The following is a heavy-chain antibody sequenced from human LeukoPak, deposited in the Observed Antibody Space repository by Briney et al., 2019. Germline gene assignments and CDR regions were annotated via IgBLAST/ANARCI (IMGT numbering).Heavy chain of an antibody. D-gene: IGHD5-12*01. V-gene: IGHV4-31*03. Sequence: SQTLSLTCTVSGGSISSGGYYWSWIRQHPGKGLEWIGYIYYSGSTYYNPSLKSRVTISVDTSKNQFSLKLSSVTAADTAVYYCARGWIPSDAFDIWGQGTMVTVSS. CDR1: GGSISSGGYY. CDR3: ARGWIPSDAFDI. CDR2: IYYSGST. J-gene: IGHJ3*02.